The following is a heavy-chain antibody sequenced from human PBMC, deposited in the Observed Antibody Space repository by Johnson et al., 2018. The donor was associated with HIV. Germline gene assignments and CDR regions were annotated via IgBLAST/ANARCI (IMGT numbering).Heavy chain of an antibody. D-gene: IGHD6-6*01. CDR1: GFTFSSYA. CDR2: ITVSGDNT. CDR3: AKGVRGSSCYDAFDI. V-gene: IGHV3-23*04. J-gene: IGHJ3*02. Sequence: MQLVESGGGLVQPGGSLRLSCAASGFTFSSYAMSWVRQGPGKGLEWVSAITVSGDNTYYADSVKGRFTISRDNSKNTLYLQMSSLRADDTAVYYCAKGVRGSSCYDAFDIWGQGTMVTVS.